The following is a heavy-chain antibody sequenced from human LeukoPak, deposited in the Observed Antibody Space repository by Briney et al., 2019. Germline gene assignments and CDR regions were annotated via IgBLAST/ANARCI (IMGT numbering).Heavy chain of an antibody. Sequence: GGSLRLSCAASGFTFSSYGMHWVRQAPGKGLEWVAVIWYDGSNKYYADSVKGRFTISRDNSQNTLYLQMNSLRAEDTAVYYCCRGPPVLRFLEWLSPYYYYGMDVWGQGTTVTVSS. D-gene: IGHD3-3*01. V-gene: IGHV3-33*01. J-gene: IGHJ6*02. CDR1: GFTFSSYG. CDR3: CRGPPVLRFLEWLSPYYYYGMDV. CDR2: IWYDGSNK.